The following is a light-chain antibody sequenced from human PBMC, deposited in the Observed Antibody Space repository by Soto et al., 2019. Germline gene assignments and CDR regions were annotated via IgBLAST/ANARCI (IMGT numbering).Light chain of an antibody. Sequence: DIHITQTQSSLSASLGDGVTITCRASQSISKYVNWYQHKPGKAPTVLIHAASSLQSGVPSRFSGSGSGTDFTLTISSLQPEDFATYYCQQSYSTPITFGQGTLLEIK. CDR3: QQSYSTPIT. V-gene: IGKV1-39*01. J-gene: IGKJ5*01. CDR1: QSISKY. CDR2: AAS.